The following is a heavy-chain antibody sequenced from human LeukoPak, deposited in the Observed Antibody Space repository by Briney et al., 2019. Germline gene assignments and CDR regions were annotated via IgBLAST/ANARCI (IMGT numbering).Heavy chain of an antibody. CDR3: AKGLTWDSTSCSD. V-gene: IGHV3-23*01. J-gene: IGHJ4*02. CDR1: GFTFSSYA. CDR2: ISGSGGST. Sequence: GGSLRLSCAASGFTFSSYAMSWVRQAPGKGLEWVSAISGSGGSTYYADSVKGRFTISRDNFKSTLYLQTNSLRAEDTAFYYCAKGLTWDSTSCSDWGQGTLVTVSS. D-gene: IGHD2-2*01.